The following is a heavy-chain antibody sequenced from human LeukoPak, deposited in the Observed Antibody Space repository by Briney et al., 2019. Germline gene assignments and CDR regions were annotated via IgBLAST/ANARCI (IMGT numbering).Heavy chain of an antibody. CDR3: ARDAGTITIFGVVIMPDAFDI. D-gene: IGHD3-3*01. V-gene: IGHV3-48*04. CDR2: ISSSSSTI. CDR1: GFTFSSYS. Sequence: GGSLRLSCAASGFTFSSYSMNWVRQAPGKGLEWVSYISSSSSTIYYADSVKGRFTISRDNAKNSLYLQMNSLRAEDTAVYYCARDAGTITIFGVVIMPDAFDIWGQGTMVTVSS. J-gene: IGHJ3*02.